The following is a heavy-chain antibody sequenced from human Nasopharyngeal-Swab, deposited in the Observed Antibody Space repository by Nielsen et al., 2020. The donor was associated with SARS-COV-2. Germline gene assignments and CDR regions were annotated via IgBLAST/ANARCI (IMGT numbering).Heavy chain of an antibody. CDR1: GFTFSSYA. V-gene: IGHV3-23*01. J-gene: IGHJ5*02. Sequence: GESLKTSCAASGFTFSSYAMSWVRQAPGKGLEWVSAISGSGGSTYYADSVKGRFTISRDNSKNTLYLQMNSLRAEDTAVYYCAKDIAAYISGNWFDPWGQGTLVTVSS. D-gene: IGHD6-6*01. CDR3: AKDIAAYISGNWFDP. CDR2: ISGSGGST.